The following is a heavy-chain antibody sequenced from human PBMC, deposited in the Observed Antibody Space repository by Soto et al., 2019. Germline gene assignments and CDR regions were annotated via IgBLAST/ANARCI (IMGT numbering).Heavy chain of an antibody. Sequence: QVQLQESGPGLVKPSETLSLTCTVSGGSISSYYWSWIRQPPGKGLEWIGYISYSGSTNYNPTLKSRVTISVDTSKNQFSLKPSSVTAADTAVYYCARARQSILDAVDIWGQGTMVAVSS. J-gene: IGHJ3*02. CDR1: GGSISSYY. V-gene: IGHV4-59*01. CDR2: ISYSGST. D-gene: IGHD6-6*01. CDR3: ARARQSILDAVDI.